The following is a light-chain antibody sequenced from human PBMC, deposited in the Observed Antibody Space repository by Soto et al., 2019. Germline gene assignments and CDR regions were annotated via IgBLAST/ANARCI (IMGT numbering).Light chain of an antibody. CDR2: GAS. CDR3: QQPYT. J-gene: IGKJ1*01. V-gene: IGKV3D-15*01. Sequence: EVVMRQSPATLSVSPGEGATLSCRASQGIGDTLAWYQHKPGQAPRLLIYGASSRATGIPDRFSGSGSGTDFTLTISSLEPEDFAVYYCQQPYTFGQGTKVDIK. CDR1: QGIGDT.